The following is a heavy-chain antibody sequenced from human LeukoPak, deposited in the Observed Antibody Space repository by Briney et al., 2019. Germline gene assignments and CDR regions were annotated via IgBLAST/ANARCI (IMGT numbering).Heavy chain of an antibody. V-gene: IGHV3-74*01. CDR3: ATARNFRFEY. Sequence: GGSLRLSCATSGLTFRTTWMHWVRQAPGKGLMWVSRMNGEGTTIDYAGSVKGRFTVSRDYAKNTLFLQMNNLRTEDTALYFCATARNFRFEYWGQGSLVIVSA. CDR1: GLTFRTTW. D-gene: IGHD1-7*01. J-gene: IGHJ4*02. CDR2: MNGEGTTI.